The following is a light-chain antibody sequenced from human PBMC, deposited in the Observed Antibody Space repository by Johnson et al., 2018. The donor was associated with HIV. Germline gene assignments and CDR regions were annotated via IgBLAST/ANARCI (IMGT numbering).Light chain of an antibody. J-gene: IGLJ1*01. Sequence: QSVLTQPPSVSAAPGQKVTISCSGSSSNIENNFVSWYQQLPGTAPKVLIYENNKRPSEIPDRISGSKSGTSATLGITRLQTGDEADDYCGTWDSSLSAYVFGTGTKVTVL. CDR1: SSNIENNF. V-gene: IGLV1-51*02. CDR2: ENN. CDR3: GTWDSSLSAYV.